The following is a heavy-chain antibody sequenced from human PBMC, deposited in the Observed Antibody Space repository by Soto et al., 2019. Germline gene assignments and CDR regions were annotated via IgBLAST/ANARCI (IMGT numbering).Heavy chain of an antibody. CDR3: AGGIAARPLGY. CDR2: IYHSVST. Sequence: QLQLQESGSGLVKPSQTLSLTCAVSGGSISGGGYSWSWIRQPPGKGLEWIGYIYHSVSTYYNQSLKSRVTISVDSSNNQFSLRLSSVTAADTAVYYCAGGIAARPLGYWGQGTLVTVSS. CDR1: GGSISGGGYS. D-gene: IGHD6-6*01. J-gene: IGHJ4*02. V-gene: IGHV4-30-2*01.